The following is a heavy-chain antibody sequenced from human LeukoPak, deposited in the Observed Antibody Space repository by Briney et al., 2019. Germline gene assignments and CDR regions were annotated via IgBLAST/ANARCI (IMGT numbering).Heavy chain of an antibody. V-gene: IGHV3-23*01. J-gene: IGHJ4*02. Sequence: GGSLRLSCAASGFTFSSYAMNWVRQAPGKGLEWVSAISGSSDSTYYADSVKGRFTISRDDSKNTLYLQMNSLRAEDTAVYYCARRAGAYSHPYDYWGQGTLVTVSS. CDR2: ISGSSDST. CDR3: ARRAGAYSHPYDY. D-gene: IGHD4/OR15-4a*01. CDR1: GFTFSSYA.